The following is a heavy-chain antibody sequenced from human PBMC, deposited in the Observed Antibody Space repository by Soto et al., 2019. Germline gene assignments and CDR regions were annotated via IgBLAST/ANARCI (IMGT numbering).Heavy chain of an antibody. J-gene: IGHJ4*02. D-gene: IGHD1-26*01. CDR2: IYYSGST. Sequence: TSETLSLTCTVSGGSVSSGSYYWCWIRQPPGKGLEWIGYIYYSGSTNYNPSLKSRVTISVDTSKNQFSLKLSSVTAADTAVYYCARHRLVGATGNDYWGQGTLVTVSS. CDR3: ARHRLVGATGNDY. CDR1: GGSVSSGSYY. V-gene: IGHV4-61*01.